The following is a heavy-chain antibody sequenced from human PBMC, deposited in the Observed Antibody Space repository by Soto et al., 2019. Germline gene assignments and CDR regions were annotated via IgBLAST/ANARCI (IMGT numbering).Heavy chain of an antibody. Sequence: ASVKVSCKASGYTFTSYGISWVRQAPGQGLEWMGRIIPILGIANYAQKFQGRVTITADKSTSTAYMELSSLRSEDTAVYYCARAWGTYYYDSSGSPGAFDIWGQGTMVTVSS. D-gene: IGHD3-22*01. J-gene: IGHJ3*02. CDR3: ARAWGTYYYDSSGSPGAFDI. V-gene: IGHV1-69*04. CDR1: GYTFTSYG. CDR2: IIPILGIA.